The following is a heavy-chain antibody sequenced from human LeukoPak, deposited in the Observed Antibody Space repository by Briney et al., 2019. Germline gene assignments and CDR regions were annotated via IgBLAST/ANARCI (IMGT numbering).Heavy chain of an antibody. V-gene: IGHV3-13*05. CDR3: AVAVAGSGGFDY. J-gene: IGHJ4*02. CDR1: GFTFSSYD. Sequence: PGGSLRLSCAASGFTFSSYDMHWVRQATGKGLEWVSAIGTAGHPYYPGSVKGRFTISRENAKNSLYLQMNSLRAGDTAVYYCAVAVAGSGGFDYWGQGTLVTVSS. CDR2: IGTAGHP. D-gene: IGHD6-19*01.